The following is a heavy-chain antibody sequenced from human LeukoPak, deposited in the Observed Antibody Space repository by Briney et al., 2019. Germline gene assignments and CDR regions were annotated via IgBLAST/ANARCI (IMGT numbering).Heavy chain of an antibody. CDR2: IIPISGTA. V-gene: IGHV1-69*13. CDR3: ARGGTLRAAAGNDY. D-gene: IGHD6-13*01. CDR1: GGTFSSYA. J-gene: IGHJ4*02. Sequence: SVKVSCKASGGTFSSYAISWVRQAPGQGLEWMGGIIPISGTANYAQKFQGRVTITADESTSTAYVELSSLRSEDTAVYYCARGGTLRAAAGNDYWGQGTLVTVSS.